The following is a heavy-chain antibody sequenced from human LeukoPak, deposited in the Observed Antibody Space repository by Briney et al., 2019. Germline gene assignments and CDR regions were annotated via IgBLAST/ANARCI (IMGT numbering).Heavy chain of an antibody. J-gene: IGHJ3*02. V-gene: IGHV4-59*08. Sequence: SETLSLTCTVSGGSISSYYWSWIRQPPGKGLEWIGCIYYSGSTNYNPSLKSRVTISVDTSKNQFSLKLSSVTAADTAVYYCARHPTHPNAFDIWGQGTMVTVSS. CDR2: IYYSGST. CDR1: GGSISSYY. CDR3: ARHPTHPNAFDI.